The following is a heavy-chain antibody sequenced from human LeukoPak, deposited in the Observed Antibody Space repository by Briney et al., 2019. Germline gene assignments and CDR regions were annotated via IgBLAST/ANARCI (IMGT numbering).Heavy chain of an antibody. J-gene: IGHJ4*02. D-gene: IGHD2-2*01. Sequence: SETLSLTCAVYGRSFSGYYWSWIRQPPGKGLEWIGEINHSGSTNYNPSLKSRVTISVDTSKNQFSLKLSSVTAADTAVYYCASERIVPAAMREEDYFDYWGQGTLVTVSS. V-gene: IGHV4-34*01. CDR1: GRSFSGYY. CDR2: INHSGST. CDR3: ASERIVPAAMREEDYFDY.